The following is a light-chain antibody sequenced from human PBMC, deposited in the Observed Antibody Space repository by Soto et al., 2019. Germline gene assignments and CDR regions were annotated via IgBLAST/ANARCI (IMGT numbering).Light chain of an antibody. J-gene: IGKJ4*01. V-gene: IGKV1-12*01. Sequence: DVQMTQSPSFVSASVGDRVTITCRASQGIRNRLAWYQHKPGQAPKLLIYESSSLQRGVPPRFSGSGSGTQFTLTNSSLQPEDFATYYCQEANSFPPTFGGGTKVEIK. CDR3: QEANSFPPT. CDR2: ESS. CDR1: QGIRNR.